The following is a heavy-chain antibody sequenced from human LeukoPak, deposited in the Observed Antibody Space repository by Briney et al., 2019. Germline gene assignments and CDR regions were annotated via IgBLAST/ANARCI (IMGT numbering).Heavy chain of an antibody. CDR3: ARVGVSSSSYYYYMDV. J-gene: IGHJ6*03. CDR2: IGGSGGST. Sequence: GGSLRLSCAASGFTFSTYAMSWVRQAPGKGLEWVSAIGGSGGSTYYADSVKGRFSISRDDSKNTLYLQMNSLRAEDTAVYYCARVGVSSSSYYYYMDVWGKGTTVTVSS. V-gene: IGHV3-23*01. CDR1: GFTFSTYA. D-gene: IGHD6-6*01.